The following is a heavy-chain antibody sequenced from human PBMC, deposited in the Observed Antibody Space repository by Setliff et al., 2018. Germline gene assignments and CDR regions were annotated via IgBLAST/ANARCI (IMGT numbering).Heavy chain of an antibody. D-gene: IGHD1-20*01. J-gene: IGHJ4*01. CDR2: IYYSGST. V-gene: IGHV4-39*07. Sequence: SETLSLTCSVSGGSVSSSSYYWGWIRQPPGKGLEWIGSIYYSGSTHYNPSLKSRVTISVDTSKNQFSLKLSSVTAADTAVYYCARDGNNWNDLDYWGHGTLVTVSS. CDR1: GGSVSSSSYY. CDR3: ARDGNNWNDLDY.